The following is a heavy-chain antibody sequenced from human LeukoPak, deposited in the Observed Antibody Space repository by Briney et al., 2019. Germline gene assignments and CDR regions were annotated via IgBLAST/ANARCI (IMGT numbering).Heavy chain of an antibody. D-gene: IGHD2-21*01. V-gene: IGHV4-34*01. J-gene: IGHJ4*02. CDR3: ARHSRLRGIGPFDY. CDR1: GGSFSGYY. Sequence: SETLSLTCAVYGGSFSGYYWSWIRQPPGKGLEWIGEINHSGSTNYNPSLKSRVTISVDTSKNQFSLKLSSVTAADTAVYYCARHSRLRGIGPFDYWGQGTLVTVSS. CDR2: INHSGST.